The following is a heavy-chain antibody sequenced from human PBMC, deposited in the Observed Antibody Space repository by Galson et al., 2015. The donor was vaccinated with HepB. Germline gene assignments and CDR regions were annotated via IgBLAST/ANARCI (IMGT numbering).Heavy chain of an antibody. Sequence: PRLSCAASGFTFSSYSTNWVRQAPGKGLEWVSYISSSSSTIYYADSVKGRFTISRDNAKNSLYLQMNSLRAEDTAVYYCARDPISSGYYSYYFDYWGQGTLVTVSS. CDR1: GFTFSSYS. D-gene: IGHD3-22*01. J-gene: IGHJ4*02. CDR2: ISSSSSTI. V-gene: IGHV3-48*01. CDR3: ARDPISSGYYSYYFDY.